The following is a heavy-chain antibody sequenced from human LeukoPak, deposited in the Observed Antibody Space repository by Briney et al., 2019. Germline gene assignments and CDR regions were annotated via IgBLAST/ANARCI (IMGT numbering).Heavy chain of an antibody. Sequence: KPSETLSLTCVVPGGSISSSNWWSWVRQPPGKWLEWIGEIYHSGSTNYNPSLKSRVTISVDESKNQFSLKLNSVTAADTAVYYCARSARGVVVTAIWSSWFDPWGQGTLVTVSS. V-gene: IGHV4-4*02. D-gene: IGHD2-21*02. CDR3: ARSARGVVVTAIWSSWFDP. CDR1: GGSISSSNW. J-gene: IGHJ5*02. CDR2: IYHSGST.